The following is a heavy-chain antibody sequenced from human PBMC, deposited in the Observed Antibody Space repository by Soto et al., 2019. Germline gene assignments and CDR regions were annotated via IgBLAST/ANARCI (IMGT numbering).Heavy chain of an antibody. CDR2: IKQDGSEK. CDR3: ARDQVYALYYYYYGMDV. J-gene: IGHJ6*02. D-gene: IGHD2-8*01. Sequence: CAASGFTFSSYWMSWVRQAPGKGLEWVANIKQDGSEKYYVDSVKGRFTISRDNAKNSLYLQMNSLRAEDTAVYYCARDQVYALYYYYYGMDVWGQGTTVTVSS. CDR1: GFTFSSYW. V-gene: IGHV3-7*03.